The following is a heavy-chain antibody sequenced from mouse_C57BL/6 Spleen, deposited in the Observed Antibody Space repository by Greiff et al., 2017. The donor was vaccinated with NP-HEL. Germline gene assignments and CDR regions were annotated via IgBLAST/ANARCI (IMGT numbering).Heavy chain of an antibody. CDR1: GFTFSSYT. D-gene: IGHD2-10*01. CDR2: ISGGGGNT. CDR3: ARSLPYYAMDY. V-gene: IGHV5-9*01. J-gene: IGHJ4*01. Sequence: EVKLVESGGGLVKPGGSLKLSCAASGFTFSSYTMSWVRQTPEKRLEWVATISGGGGNTYYPDSVKGRFTFSRDNAKNTLYLQMSSLRSEDTALYYCARSLPYYAMDYWGQGTSVTVSS.